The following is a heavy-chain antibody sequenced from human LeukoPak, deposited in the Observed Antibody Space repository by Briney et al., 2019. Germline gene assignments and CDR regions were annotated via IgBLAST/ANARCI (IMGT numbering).Heavy chain of an antibody. CDR1: GGSISSYY. CDR2: IYYSGST. J-gene: IGHJ4*02. V-gene: IGHV4-59*08. D-gene: IGHD3-22*01. CDR3: ARSPHPSYYDSSGPTDY. Sequence: SETLSLTCTVSGGSISSYYWSWIRQPPGKGLEWIGYIYYSGSTNFNPSLKSRVNISVDTSKNQFSLKLSSVTAADTAVYYCARSPHPSYYDSSGPTDYWGQGTLVTVSS.